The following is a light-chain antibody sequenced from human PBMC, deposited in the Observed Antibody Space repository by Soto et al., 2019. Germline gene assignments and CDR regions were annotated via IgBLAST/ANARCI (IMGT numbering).Light chain of an antibody. CDR3: QQYNDSPLT. CDR1: QTINIY. Sequence: DIQMTQSPSSLSASVGDRVTLTCRASQTINIYLNWYQQKPGMAPKLLIHAASSLQSGVPSRFSGSGSGTDFALTISRLEPEDFALYYCQQYNDSPLTFGPGTKVDVK. V-gene: IGKV1-39*01. J-gene: IGKJ3*01. CDR2: AAS.